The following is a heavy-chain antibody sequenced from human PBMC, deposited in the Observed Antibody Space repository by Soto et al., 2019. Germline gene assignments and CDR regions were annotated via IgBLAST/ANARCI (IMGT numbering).Heavy chain of an antibody. Sequence: EVQLLESGGGLVHPLGSLRLSCSGSGFNFNNHVINWVRQAPGKGLEWVASISNSDDVGFYADSGRCRFSVTRDRSTKTLHLQMDYVQVEDTGIYYCAKTVGATKLEDHWGQGTLATVSS. J-gene: IGHJ4*02. CDR1: GFNFNNHV. V-gene: IGHV3-23*01. CDR3: AKTVGATKLEDH. D-gene: IGHD1-26*01. CDR2: ISNSDDVG.